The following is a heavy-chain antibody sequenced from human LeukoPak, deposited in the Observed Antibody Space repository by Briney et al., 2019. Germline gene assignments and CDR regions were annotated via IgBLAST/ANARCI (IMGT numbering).Heavy chain of an antibody. J-gene: IGHJ4*02. D-gene: IGHD3-22*01. CDR2: VDYSGNT. Sequence: SETLSLTCTVSGVSITSNYWGWIRQPPGKGLELIGYVDYSGNTNYSPSLKSRVTISPDTSKNQFSLRLSSVTAADTAVYYCARRTPSRWLLDYWGQGTLVTVSS. CDR1: GVSITSNY. CDR3: ARRTPSRWLLDY. V-gene: IGHV4-59*08.